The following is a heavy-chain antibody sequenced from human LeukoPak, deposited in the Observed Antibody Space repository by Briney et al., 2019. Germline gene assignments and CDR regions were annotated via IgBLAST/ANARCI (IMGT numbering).Heavy chain of an antibody. CDR2: ISGSGGST. J-gene: IGHJ6*02. Sequence: GGSLRLSCAASGFTFSSYAMSWVRQAPGKGPEWVSAISGSGGSTYYADSVKGRFTISRDNSKNTLYLQMNSLRAEDTAVYYCAKDQAFGYYDILTGYFQDYYYYYGMDVWGQGTTVTVSS. CDR1: GFTFSSYA. CDR3: AKDQAFGYYDILTGYFQDYYYYYGMDV. V-gene: IGHV3-23*01. D-gene: IGHD3-9*01.